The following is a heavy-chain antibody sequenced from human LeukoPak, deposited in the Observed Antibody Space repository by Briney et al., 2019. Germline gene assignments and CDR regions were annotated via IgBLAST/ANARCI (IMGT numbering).Heavy chain of an antibody. Sequence: GGSLRLSCAASGFTFSSYAMHWVRQAPGKGLEWVAVISYGGSNKYYADSVKGRFTISRDNSKNTLYLQMNSLRAEDTAVYYCARGGRGEAVARSPPNYWGQGTLVTVSS. D-gene: IGHD6-19*01. CDR1: GFTFSSYA. V-gene: IGHV3-30*04. CDR2: ISYGGSNK. J-gene: IGHJ4*02. CDR3: ARGGRGEAVARSPPNY.